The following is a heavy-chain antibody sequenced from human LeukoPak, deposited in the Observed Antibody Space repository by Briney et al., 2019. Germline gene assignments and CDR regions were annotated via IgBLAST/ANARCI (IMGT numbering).Heavy chain of an antibody. D-gene: IGHD4-17*01. CDR2: ISSSGSTI. V-gene: IGHV3-48*03. CDR1: GFTFSSYE. CDR3: ARTYGDYGMDV. Sequence: SGGSLRLSCAASGFTFSSYEMNWVRQAPGKGLEWVSYISSSGSTIYYADSVKGRFTISRDNAKNSLYLQMNSLRAEDTAVYYCARTYGDYGMDVWGKGTTVTISS. J-gene: IGHJ6*04.